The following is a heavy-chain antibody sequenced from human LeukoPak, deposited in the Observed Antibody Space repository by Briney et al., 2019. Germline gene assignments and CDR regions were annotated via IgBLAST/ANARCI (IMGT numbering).Heavy chain of an antibody. V-gene: IGHV4-59*01. CDR1: GGSISSYY. J-gene: IGHJ6*02. D-gene: IGHD1-1*01. Sequence: SETLSLTCSVSGGSISSYYGSWIRQPPGMGLEWIGYIFYSGTTNYNPSLKSRVTISVDTSKNQFSLRLTSVTAADTAVYYCARDSGRIHGYYYGMDVWGQGTTVTVSS. CDR3: ARDSGRIHGYYYGMDV. CDR2: IFYSGTT.